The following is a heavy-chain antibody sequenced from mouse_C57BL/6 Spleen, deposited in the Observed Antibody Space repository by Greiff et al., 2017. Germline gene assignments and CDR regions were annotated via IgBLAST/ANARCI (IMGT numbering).Heavy chain of an antibody. D-gene: IGHD2-4*01. CDR3: ARYHYDYDWFAY. CDR1: GYTFTSYW. J-gene: IGHJ3*01. V-gene: IGHV1-53*01. Sequence: QVQLQQSGTELVKPGASVKLSCKASGYTFTSYWMHWVKQRPGQGLEWIGNINPSNGGTNYNEKFKSKATLTVDKSSSTAYMQLSSLTSEDSAVYYCARYHYDYDWFAYWGQGTLVTVSA. CDR2: INPSNGGT.